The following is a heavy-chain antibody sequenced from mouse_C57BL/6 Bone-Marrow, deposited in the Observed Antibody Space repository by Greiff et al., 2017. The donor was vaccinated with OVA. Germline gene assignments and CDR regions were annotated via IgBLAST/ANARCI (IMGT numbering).Heavy chain of an antibody. V-gene: IGHV1-81*01. J-gene: IGHJ1*03. Sequence: VKLQESGAELARPGASVKLSCKASGYTFTSYGISWVKQSTGQGLEWIGEIYPRSGNTYYNEKFKGKATLTADKSSSTAYMELRSLTSEDSAVYFCANYYGSSHWYFDVWGTGTTVTVSS. CDR2: IYPRSGNT. CDR1: GYTFTSYG. D-gene: IGHD1-1*01. CDR3: ANYYGSSHWYFDV.